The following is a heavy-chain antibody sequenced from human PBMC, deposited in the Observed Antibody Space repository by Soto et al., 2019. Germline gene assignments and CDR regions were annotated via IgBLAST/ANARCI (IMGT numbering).Heavy chain of an antibody. D-gene: IGHD3-3*01. CDR2: IGSSGST. CDR1: GFTFDTYA. CDR3: AKGFRSLEWYSLAPFDC. J-gene: IGHJ4*02. V-gene: IGHV3-23*01. Sequence: GGSLRLSCVASGFTFDTYALNWVRQAPGKGLEWVSAIGSSGSTYYADSVKGRFTISRDTPKKTLYLQMNSLRVEDTAKYYCAKGFRSLEWYSLAPFDCWGQGALVTVSS.